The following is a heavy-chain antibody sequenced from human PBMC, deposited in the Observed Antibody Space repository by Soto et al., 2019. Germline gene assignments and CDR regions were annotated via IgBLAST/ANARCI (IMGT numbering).Heavy chain of an antibody. V-gene: IGHV3-30-3*01. CDR1: GFTFSSYP. CDR2: ISYDGSSQ. Sequence: GGSLRLSCGASGFTFSSYPMHWVRQAPGKGLEWVTVISYDGSSQSYADSVKGRFTISRDNSKDTLYLQMHSLRSEDTAVYYCSRGPITQTSFIDHWGQGNLVTVSS. J-gene: IGHJ4*02. D-gene: IGHD1-20*01. CDR3: SRGPITQTSFIDH.